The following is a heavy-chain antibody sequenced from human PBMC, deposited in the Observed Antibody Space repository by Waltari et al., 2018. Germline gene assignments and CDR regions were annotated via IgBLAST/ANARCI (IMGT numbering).Heavy chain of an antibody. Sequence: QVQLQESGPGLVKPSQTLSLTCTVSGDSITSNSFYWNWVRQPAGKGLEWIGRVDSSGYINYNPTRKSRVTVSRDTSKKQFFLTLTSVPAADTAFYYCAREVTKVELGRLLPHFFDSWGQGTLVTVSS. CDR2: VDSSGYI. D-gene: IGHD7-27*01. CDR3: AREVTKVELGRLLPHFFDS. V-gene: IGHV4-61*02. J-gene: IGHJ4*02. CDR1: GDSITSNSFY.